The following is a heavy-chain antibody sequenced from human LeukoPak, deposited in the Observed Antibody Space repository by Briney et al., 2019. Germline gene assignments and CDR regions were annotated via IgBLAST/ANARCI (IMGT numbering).Heavy chain of an antibody. CDR3: AREGIHCGGDCYSDY. J-gene: IGHJ4*02. Sequence: SVKVSCKASGGTFSSYAISWVRQAHGQGLEWMGGIIPIFGTANYAQKFQGRVTITADKSTSTAYMELSSLRSEDTAVYYCAREGIHCGGDCYSDYWGQGTLVTVSS. V-gene: IGHV1-69*06. CDR2: IIPIFGTA. CDR1: GGTFSSYA. D-gene: IGHD2-21*02.